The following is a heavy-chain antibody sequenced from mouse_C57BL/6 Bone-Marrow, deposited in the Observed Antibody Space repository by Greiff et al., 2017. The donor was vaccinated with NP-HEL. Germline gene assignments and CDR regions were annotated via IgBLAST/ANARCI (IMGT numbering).Heavy chain of an antibody. CDR3: ANTVKGAWFAY. D-gene: IGHD1-1*01. CDR1: GYTFTSYW. V-gene: IGHV1-72*01. J-gene: IGHJ3*01. CDR2: IDPNSGGT. Sequence: QVQLKQPGAELVKPGASVKLSCKASGYTFTSYWMHWVKQRPGRGLEWIGRIDPNSGGTKYNEKFKSKATLTVDKPSRTAYMQLSSLTSEDSAVYDCANTVKGAWFAYGGQGTLVTVSA.